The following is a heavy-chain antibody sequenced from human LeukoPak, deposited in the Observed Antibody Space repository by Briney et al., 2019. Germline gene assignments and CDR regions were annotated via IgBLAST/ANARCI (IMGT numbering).Heavy chain of an antibody. V-gene: IGHV5-10-1*01. J-gene: IGHJ1*01. CDR1: GYRFTSYW. Sequence: GESLKISCKGSGYRFTSYWISWVRQMPGKGLEWMGRIDPSDSYTNYSPSFQGHVTISADKSISTAYLQWSSLKASDTAMYYCARHNYDILTGYSREYFQHWGQGTLVTVSS. CDR2: IDPSDSYT. CDR3: ARHNYDILTGYSREYFQH. D-gene: IGHD3-9*01.